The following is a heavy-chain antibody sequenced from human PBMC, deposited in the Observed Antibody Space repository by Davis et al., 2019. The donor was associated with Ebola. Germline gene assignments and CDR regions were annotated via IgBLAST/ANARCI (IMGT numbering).Heavy chain of an antibody. CDR3: ARGVVVTPKHNWFDP. V-gene: IGHV3-21*01. Sequence: GGSLRLSCAASGFVFSSYVMNWVRQAPGKGLEWVSSISSSSSYIYYADSVKGRFTISRDNAKNSLYLQMNSLRAEDTAVYYCARGVVVTPKHNWFDPWGQGTLVTVSS. CDR2: ISSSSSYI. J-gene: IGHJ5*02. D-gene: IGHD3-22*01. CDR1: GFVFSSYV.